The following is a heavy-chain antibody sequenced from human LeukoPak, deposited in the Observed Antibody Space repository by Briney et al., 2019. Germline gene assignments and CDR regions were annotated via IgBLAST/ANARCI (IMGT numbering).Heavy chain of an antibody. CDR3: ARTHSYYDSSGYYPTGYYSYDYGMDV. CDR1: GYSFTSYW. D-gene: IGHD3-22*01. Sequence: GESLVISCKGSGYSFTSYWISWVRQMPGKGLEWMGRIDPSDSYTNYSPSFQGHVTISAYKSISTAYLQWSSLKASDTAMYYCARTHSYYDSSGYYPTGYYSYDYGMDVWGQGTPVTVSS. V-gene: IGHV5-10-1*01. CDR2: IDPSDSYT. J-gene: IGHJ6*02.